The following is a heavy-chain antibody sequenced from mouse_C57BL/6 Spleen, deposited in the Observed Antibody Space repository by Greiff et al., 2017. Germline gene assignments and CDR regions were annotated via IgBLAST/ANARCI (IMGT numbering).Heavy chain of an antibody. CDR2: INPNNGGT. V-gene: IGHV1-22*01. D-gene: IGHD1-1*01. J-gene: IGHJ3*01. Sequence: EVQLQQSGPELVKPGASVKMSCKASGYTFTDYNMHWVKQSHGKSLEWIGYINPNNGGTSYNQKFKGKATLTVNKSSSTAYMELRSLTSEDSAVYYCARNDGSSRGFAYWGQGTLVTVSA. CDR3: ARNDGSSRGFAY. CDR1: GYTFTDYN.